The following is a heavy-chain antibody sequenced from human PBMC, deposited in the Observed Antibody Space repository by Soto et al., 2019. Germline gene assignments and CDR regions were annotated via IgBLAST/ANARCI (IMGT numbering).Heavy chain of an antibody. V-gene: IGHV1-18*01. J-gene: IGHJ4*02. CDR1: GYTFTTYG. Sequence: ASVKVSCKTSGYTFTTYGIHWVRQAPGQGLEWMGWISGYNGNTNYAQKFQDRVTMTTDTSRSVGYLELRSLTFEDTAAYYCARGAHGSGYGVYWGQGTLVTVSS. D-gene: IGHD3-3*01. CDR3: ARGAHGSGYGVY. CDR2: ISGYNGNT.